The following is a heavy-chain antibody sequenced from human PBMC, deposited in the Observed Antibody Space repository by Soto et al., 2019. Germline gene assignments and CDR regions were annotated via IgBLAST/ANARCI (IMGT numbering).Heavy chain of an antibody. CDR1: GFTFSDFY. Sequence: GGSLRLSCAASGFTFSDFYMSWFRQAPGKGLEWVSYISSSSGYTNYADSVKGRFTISRDNAKNSLYLQMNSLRAEDTALYYCARDIVVIPTARPNDAFDIWGQGTMFTVSS. D-gene: IGHD2-2*02. CDR3: ARDIVVIPTARPNDAFDI. J-gene: IGHJ3*02. CDR2: ISSSSGYT. V-gene: IGHV3-11*05.